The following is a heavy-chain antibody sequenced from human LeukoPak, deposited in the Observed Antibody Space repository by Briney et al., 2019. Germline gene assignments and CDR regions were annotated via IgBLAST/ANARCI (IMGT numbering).Heavy chain of an antibody. CDR2: IYYGGST. J-gene: IGHJ3*02. Sequence: SPSQTLSLTCTVSGGSISSGGYYWSWIRQHPGKGLEWIGYIYYGGSTYYNPSLKSRVTISVDTSKNQFSLKLSSVTAADTAVYYCARADTAMVNDAFDIWGQGTMVTVSS. D-gene: IGHD5-18*01. V-gene: IGHV4-31*03. CDR3: ARADTAMVNDAFDI. CDR1: GGSISSGGYY.